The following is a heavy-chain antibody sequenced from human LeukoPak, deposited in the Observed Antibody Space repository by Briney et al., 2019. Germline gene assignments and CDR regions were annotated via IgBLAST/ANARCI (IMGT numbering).Heavy chain of an antibody. J-gene: IGHJ4*02. CDR3: ARSIAVAATGFDY. V-gene: IGHV1-2*02. D-gene: IGHD6-19*01. CDR1: GYAFIGYY. CDR2: INPNSGDT. Sequence: ASVKVSCKAFGYAFIGYYMHWVRQAPGQGLEWMGWINPNSGDTNYAQKFQGRATMTRDTSISTAYMELSRLRSDDTAVFYCARSIAVAATGFDYWGQGTLVTASS.